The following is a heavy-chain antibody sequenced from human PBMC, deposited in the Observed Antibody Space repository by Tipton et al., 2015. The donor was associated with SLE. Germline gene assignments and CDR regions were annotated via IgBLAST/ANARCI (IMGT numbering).Heavy chain of an antibody. V-gene: IGHV3-23*01. J-gene: IGHJ4*02. CDR3: AKVVVPAAEYYFDY. CDR1: GFPFSSYA. D-gene: IGHD2-2*01. CDR2: ISGSGGST. Sequence: SLRLSCAASGFPFSSYAMSWVRQAPGKGLEWVSAISGSGGSTYYEDSVKGRFTISRDNSKNTLYLQMNSLRADDTAVYYCAKVVVPAAEYYFDYWGQRTLVPVSS.